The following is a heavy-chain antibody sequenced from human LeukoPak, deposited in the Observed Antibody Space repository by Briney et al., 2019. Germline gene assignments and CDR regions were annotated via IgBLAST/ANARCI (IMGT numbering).Heavy chain of an antibody. J-gene: IGHJ6*03. D-gene: IGHD6-19*01. V-gene: IGHV4-61*02. CDR2: IYTSGST. Sequence: KPSQTLSLTCTVSGGSISSGSYYWSWIRQPAGKGLEWIGRIYTSGSTNYNPSLKRRVTISVDTSKNQFSLKLSSVTAADTAVYYCARDRTQWPESESYYYYYMDVWGKGTTVTVSS. CDR3: ARDRTQWPESESYYYYYMDV. CDR1: GGSISSGSYY.